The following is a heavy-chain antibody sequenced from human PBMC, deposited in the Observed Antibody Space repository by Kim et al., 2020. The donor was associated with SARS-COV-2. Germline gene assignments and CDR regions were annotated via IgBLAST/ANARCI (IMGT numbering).Heavy chain of an antibody. V-gene: IGHV3-74*01. D-gene: IGHD2-15*01. Sequence: GGSLRLSCAASGFSSSSYWINWVRQPPGKGLEWVSRISSDGSITHYADSVKGRFTMSRDSAENTLYLQTNSLSAEDTAVYYCARRMFRDGFDVWGRGTTVSV. J-gene: IGHJ6*02. CDR3: ARRMFRDGFDV. CDR1: GFSSSSYW. CDR2: ISSDGSIT.